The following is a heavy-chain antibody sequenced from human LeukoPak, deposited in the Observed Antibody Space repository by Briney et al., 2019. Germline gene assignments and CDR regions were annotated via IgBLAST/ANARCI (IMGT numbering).Heavy chain of an antibody. CDR3: ASRDDSGPY. CDR2: VSHTGRT. CDR1: GFSFSVYS. V-gene: IGHV4-4*02. J-gene: IGHJ4*02. D-gene: IGHD4-17*01. Sequence: PGGSLRLSCAASGFSFSVYSMTWVRQPPGKGLEWIGEVSHTGRTNYHPSLQSRVTISLDESKNHFSLRVTSMTAADTAVYYCASRDDSGPYWGQGTLVTVSS.